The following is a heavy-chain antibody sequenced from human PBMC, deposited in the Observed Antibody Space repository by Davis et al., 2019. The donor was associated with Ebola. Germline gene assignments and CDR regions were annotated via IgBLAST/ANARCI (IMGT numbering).Heavy chain of an antibody. CDR1: GYTFTGYY. CDR3: ARGSIAARWGTLGLFDI. J-gene: IGHJ3*02. Sequence: ASVTVSCKASGYTFTGYYIHWVRQAPGQGLEWMGWINPNSGGTNYAQKFQGRVTMTRATSISTAYMELSRLRSDDTAVYYCARGSIAARWGTLGLFDIWGQGTMVTVSS. D-gene: IGHD6-6*01. CDR2: INPNSGGT. V-gene: IGHV1-2*02.